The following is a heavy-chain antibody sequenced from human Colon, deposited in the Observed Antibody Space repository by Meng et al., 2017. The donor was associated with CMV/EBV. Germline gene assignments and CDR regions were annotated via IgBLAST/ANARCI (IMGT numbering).Heavy chain of an antibody. J-gene: IGHJ5*02. CDR3: VKGHTMINP. V-gene: IGHV3-11*05. CDR1: GFIFSDYY. Sequence: VQVVSSGGGLVAPGGSLRLSCAASGFIFSDYYMTGIREAPGKGLEWVSYISPTGSDTNYADSVRGRFAISRDNAKNSLFLQMSSLTAEDTAVYYCVKGHTMINPWGQGTLVTVSS. CDR2: ISPTGSDT. D-gene: IGHD3-16*01.